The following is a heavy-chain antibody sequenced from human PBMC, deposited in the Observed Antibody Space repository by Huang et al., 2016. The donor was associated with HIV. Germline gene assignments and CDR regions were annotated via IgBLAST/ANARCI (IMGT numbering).Heavy chain of an antibody. D-gene: IGHD1-7*01. CDR2: IKQDESEK. CDR1: FTFGAYW. CDR3: ATKTAGMDI. J-gene: IGHJ6*02. Sequence: FTFGAYWMSWVRQPPGKGLEWVANIKQDESEKYYVDSVKGRFNISRDNARKVLFLEMDDLRVEDTAIYFCATKTAGMDIWGQGTTVTVSS. V-gene: IGHV3-7*01.